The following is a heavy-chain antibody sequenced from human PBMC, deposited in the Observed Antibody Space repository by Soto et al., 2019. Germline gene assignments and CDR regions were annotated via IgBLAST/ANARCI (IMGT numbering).Heavy chain of an antibody. CDR1: GGSINNNFW. J-gene: IGHJ5*02. Sequence: SETLSLTCAVSGGSINNNFWSWVRQPLGKGLEWIGEIYQTGSINYNPSLRSRVTISVDKSKNQLSLKVDSVTAADTAFYYCVRGNDNYDFWNNWSLDPWGQGTLVTVSS. CDR3: VRGNDNYDFWNNWSLDP. V-gene: IGHV4-4*02. CDR2: IYQTGSI. D-gene: IGHD3-3*01.